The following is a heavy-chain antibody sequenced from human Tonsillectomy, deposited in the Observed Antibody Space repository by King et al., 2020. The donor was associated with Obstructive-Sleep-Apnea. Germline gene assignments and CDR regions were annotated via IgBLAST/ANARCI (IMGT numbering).Heavy chain of an antibody. J-gene: IGHJ4*02. CDR2: IRNKAHSYTT. D-gene: IGHD5-18*01. V-gene: IGHV3-72*01. CDR3: TRVINTAMVTFDC. Sequence: VQLVESGGDLVQPGGSLRLSCAASGFTFSDHYMDWVRQAPGKGLEWVGRIRNKAHSYTTEYAASVKGRFTISRDDSANSLYLQMNSLKTEDTAAYYCTRVINTAMVTFDCWGQGTLVTV. CDR1: GFTFSDHY.